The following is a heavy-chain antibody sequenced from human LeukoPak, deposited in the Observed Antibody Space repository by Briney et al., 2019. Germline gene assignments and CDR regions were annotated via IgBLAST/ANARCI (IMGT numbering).Heavy chain of an antibody. J-gene: IGHJ4*02. Sequence: GGSLRFSCAASGFTFSTYDIHWVRQAPGKGLEWVAVISYDGSNKYYADSVKGRFSISRDNSKDTLYLQMNSLRAEDTAVYYCAGSSWALPAYWGQGTLVTVSS. D-gene: IGHD2-15*01. CDR3: AGSSWALPAY. CDR2: ISYDGSNK. V-gene: IGHV3-30-3*01. CDR1: GFTFSTYD.